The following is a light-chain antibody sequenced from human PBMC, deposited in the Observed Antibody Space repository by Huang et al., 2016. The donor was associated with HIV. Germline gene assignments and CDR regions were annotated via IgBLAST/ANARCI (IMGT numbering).Light chain of an antibody. J-gene: IGKJ1*01. CDR3: QQRSNWPRT. Sequence: EIVLTQSPATLSLSPGERATLSFRASQGVSSYLAWYQQKPGQAPRLLIYDASNRATGIPARFRGSGSGTDFTLIISSLEPEDFAVYHCQQRSNWPRTFGQGTKVEIK. CDR1: QGVSSY. V-gene: IGKV3-11*01. CDR2: DAS.